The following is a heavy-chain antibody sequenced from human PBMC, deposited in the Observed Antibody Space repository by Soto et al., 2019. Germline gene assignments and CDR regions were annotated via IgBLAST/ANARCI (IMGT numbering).Heavy chain of an antibody. CDR3: ARVGAWVPYYYDSSPYTFENWFDP. V-gene: IGHV4-38-2*01. CDR1: GYSISSGYY. Sequence: SETLSLTCAVSGYSISSGYYWGWLRQPPGKGLEWSGSIYHGGSTHYNPPLNSRVTLSIDMTNNHVSLILNSVTAADTAVYYCARVGAWVPYYYDSSPYTFENWFDPWGQGTLVTVSS. CDR2: IYHGGST. J-gene: IGHJ5*02. D-gene: IGHD3-22*01.